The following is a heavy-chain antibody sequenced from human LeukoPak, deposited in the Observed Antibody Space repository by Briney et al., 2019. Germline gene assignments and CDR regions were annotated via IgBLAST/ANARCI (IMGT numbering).Heavy chain of an antibody. CDR3: ARHSVPSCSSTSCYHHYYYGMDV. Sequence: GESLKISCKGSGYSFASFWVGWVRQMPGKGLEWMGIIYPGDSNTKYSPSFQGQVTISADKSINTAYLQWSSLKASDTAMYYCARHSVPSCSSTSCYHHYYYGMDVWGQGTTVTVSS. CDR1: GYSFASFW. J-gene: IGHJ6*02. CDR2: IYPGDSNT. D-gene: IGHD2-2*01. V-gene: IGHV5-51*01.